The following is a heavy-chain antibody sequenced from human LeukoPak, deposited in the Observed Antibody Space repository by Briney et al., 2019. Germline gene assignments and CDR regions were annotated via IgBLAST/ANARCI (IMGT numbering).Heavy chain of an antibody. V-gene: IGHV3-23*01. CDR1: GFTFSNAW. D-gene: IGHD3-10*01. J-gene: IGHJ6*02. Sequence: PGGSLRLSCAASGFTFSNAWMSWVRQAPGKGLEWVSAISGSGGSTYYADSVKGRFTISRDNSKNTVYLQMNSLRAEDTALYYCAKDFYGSGANGMDVWGQGTTVTVSS. CDR2: ISGSGGST. CDR3: AKDFYGSGANGMDV.